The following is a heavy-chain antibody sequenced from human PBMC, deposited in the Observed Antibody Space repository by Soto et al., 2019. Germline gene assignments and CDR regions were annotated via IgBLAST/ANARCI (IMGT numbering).Heavy chain of an antibody. D-gene: IGHD6-19*01. V-gene: IGHV5-51*01. CDR2: VHPGNSGT. CDR1: GYIRNTDW. CDR3: ARHRAVAGMPDYYYDMDV. Sequence: PGESLKISCKASGYIRNTDWIGWVRQTPWKGLEWMGIVHPGNSGTKYSPSFQGQVTISADKSISTAYLQWSSLKASDTAMYYCARHRAVAGMPDYYYDMDVWGQGTTVTVPS. J-gene: IGHJ6*02.